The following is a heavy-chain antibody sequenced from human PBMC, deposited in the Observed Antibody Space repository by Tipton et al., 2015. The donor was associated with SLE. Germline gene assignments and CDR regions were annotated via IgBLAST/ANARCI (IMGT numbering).Heavy chain of an antibody. V-gene: IGHV3-72*01. Sequence: SLRLSCVASGFTFSGHYMDWVRQAPGKGLEWVGRIRQKAKSYSTEYAASVKGRFIVSRDDSKNSLYLQMDSLKTEDTAVYYCARGNWDSSHYHYFDSWGRGTLVTVSS. CDR1: GFTFSGHY. CDR2: IRQKAKSYST. D-gene: IGHD3-22*01. J-gene: IGHJ4*02. CDR3: ARGNWDSSHYHYFDS.